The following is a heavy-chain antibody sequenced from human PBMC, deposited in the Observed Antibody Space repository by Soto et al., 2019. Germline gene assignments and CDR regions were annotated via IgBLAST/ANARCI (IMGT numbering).Heavy chain of an antibody. CDR1: GYTFTSYG. Sequence: ASVKVSCKASGYTFTSYGIIWVRQAPGQGLEWMGWISAYNGNTNYAQKLQGRVTMTTDTSTSTAYMELRSLRSDDTAVYYCARGQLDYGDPTVLDYWGQGTLVTVSS. J-gene: IGHJ4*02. CDR2: ISAYNGNT. D-gene: IGHD4-17*01. CDR3: ARGQLDYGDPTVLDY. V-gene: IGHV1-18*01.